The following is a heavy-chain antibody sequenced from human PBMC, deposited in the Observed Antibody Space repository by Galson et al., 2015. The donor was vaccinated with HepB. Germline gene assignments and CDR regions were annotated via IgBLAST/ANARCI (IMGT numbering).Heavy chain of an antibody. CDR1: GYTFTSYG. D-gene: IGHD6-13*01. CDR2: ISAYNGNT. Sequence: SVKVSCKASGYTFTSYGISWVRQAPGQGLEWMGWISAYNGNTNYAQKLQGRVTMTTDTSTSTAYMELRSLRSDDTAVYYCARDAPRIAAALYGMDVWGQGTTVTVSS. CDR3: ARDAPRIAAALYGMDV. V-gene: IGHV1-18*04. J-gene: IGHJ6*02.